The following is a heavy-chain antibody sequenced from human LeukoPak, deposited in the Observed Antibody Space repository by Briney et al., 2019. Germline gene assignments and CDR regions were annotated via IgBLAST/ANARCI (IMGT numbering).Heavy chain of an antibody. V-gene: IGHV3-23*01. J-gene: IGHJ4*02. CDR2: ISGSGDST. Sequence: QPGGSLRLSCAASGFTFSNYAMRWVRQAPGKGLEWVSGISGSGDSTYYAASVRGRFTISRDTSRSTLYLQMNSLRAEDAAVYYCAKAPVTSCRGAFCYPFDYWGQGTLVTVSS. CDR3: AKAPVTSCRGAFCYPFDY. D-gene: IGHD2-15*01. CDR1: GFTFSNYA.